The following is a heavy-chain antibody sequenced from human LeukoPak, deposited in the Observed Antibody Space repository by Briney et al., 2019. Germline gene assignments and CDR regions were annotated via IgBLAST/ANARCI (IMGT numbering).Heavy chain of an antibody. CDR2: ISAYNSDT. Sequence: ASVKVSCKASGYTFTTYGISWVRQAPGQGLEWMGWISAYNSDTYYTQKVQGRVTMTTDASTTTAYMELRSLRFDDTAVYYCVRDNYESSGYFDYWGPGTLVTVSS. D-gene: IGHD3-22*01. CDR1: GYTFTTYG. V-gene: IGHV1-18*01. J-gene: IGHJ4*02. CDR3: VRDNYESSGYFDY.